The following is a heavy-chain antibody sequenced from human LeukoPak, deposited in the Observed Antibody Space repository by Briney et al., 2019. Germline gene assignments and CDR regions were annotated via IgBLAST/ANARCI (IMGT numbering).Heavy chain of an antibody. V-gene: IGHV3-23*01. CDR2: ISGSGGST. D-gene: IGHD3-16*01. CDR1: GFTFSSYA. CDR3: AKGYYDYVWGSYYFDY. J-gene: IGHJ4*02. Sequence: PGGSLRLSCAASGFTFSSYAMSWVRQAPGKGLEWVSAISGSGGSTYYADSVKGRFAISRDNSRDTLYLKMNSLRAEDTAVYYCAKGYYDYVWGSYYFDYWGQGTLVTVCS.